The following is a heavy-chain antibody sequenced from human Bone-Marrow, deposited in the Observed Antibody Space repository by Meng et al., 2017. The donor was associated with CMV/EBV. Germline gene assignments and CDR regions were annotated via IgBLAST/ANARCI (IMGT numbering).Heavy chain of an antibody. D-gene: IGHD2-2*01. CDR1: GYTFTSYG. CDR3: AGGQLYCSSTSCSNWFDP. Sequence: ASVKVSCKASGYTFTSYGISWVRQAPGQGLEWMGWISAYNGNTNYAQKLQGRVTMTTDTSTSTAYMELRSLRSDDTAVYYCAGGQLYCSSTSCSNWFDPWGQGTLVTVSS. V-gene: IGHV1-18*01. CDR2: ISAYNGNT. J-gene: IGHJ5*02.